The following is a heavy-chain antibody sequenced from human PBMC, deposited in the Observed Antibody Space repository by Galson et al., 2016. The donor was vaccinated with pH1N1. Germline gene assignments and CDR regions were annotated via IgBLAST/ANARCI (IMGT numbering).Heavy chain of an antibody. V-gene: IGHV3-74*01. CDR2: INGDGSST. D-gene: IGHD3-3*01. CDR3: ARETTIYGVGMDFDS. J-gene: IGHJ4*02. CDR1: GFTFSSHW. Sequence: SLRLSCAASGFTFSSHWMHWVRQAPGKGLVWVSRINGDGSSTSYADSVKGRFTISRDNARNTLYLQMDSLRAEDTAVYYCARETTIYGVGMDFDSWGQGTQVTVSS.